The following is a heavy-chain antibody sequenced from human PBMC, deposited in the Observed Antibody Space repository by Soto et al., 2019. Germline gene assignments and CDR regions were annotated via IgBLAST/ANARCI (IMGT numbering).Heavy chain of an antibody. CDR2: ISYDGSNK. CDR3: AKDVVVGATTGLGDYYYYYGMDV. J-gene: IGHJ6*02. Sequence: GGSLRLSCAASGFTFSSYAMHWVRQAPGKGLEWVAVISYDGSNKYYADSVKGRFTISRDNSKNTLYLQMNSLRAEDTAVYYCAKDVVVGATTGLGDYYYYYGMDVWGQGTTVTVSS. CDR1: GFTFSSYA. D-gene: IGHD1-26*01. V-gene: IGHV3-30*18.